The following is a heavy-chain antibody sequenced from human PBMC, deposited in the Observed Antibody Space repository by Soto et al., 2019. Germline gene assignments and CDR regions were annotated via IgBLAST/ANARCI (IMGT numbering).Heavy chain of an antibody. CDR1: GGSITSNW. V-gene: IGHV4-4*02. Sequence: SETLSLTCAVSGGSITSNWWSWVRQPPGKGLEWIGEIHHSGSFNYNPSLRSRVTISIDKSKNQLSLKLTSVSAADTAVYYCARLGGFYQSLDSWGQGTLVTVSS. D-gene: IGHD2-15*01. CDR2: IHHSGSF. J-gene: IGHJ5*01. CDR3: ARLGGFYQSLDS.